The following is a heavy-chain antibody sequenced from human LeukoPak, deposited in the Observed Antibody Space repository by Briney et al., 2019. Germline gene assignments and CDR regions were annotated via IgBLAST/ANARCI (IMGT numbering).Heavy chain of an antibody. Sequence: SETLSLTCTVSGGSISSGGYYWSWIRQHPGKGLEWIGYIYYSGSTYYNPSLKSRVTISVDTSKNQFSLKLSSVTAADTAVYYCARDHPLLGHAFDIWGQGTMVTVSS. D-gene: IGHD2-8*02. J-gene: IGHJ3*02. V-gene: IGHV4-31*03. CDR2: IYYSGST. CDR1: GGSISSGGYY. CDR3: ARDHPLLGHAFDI.